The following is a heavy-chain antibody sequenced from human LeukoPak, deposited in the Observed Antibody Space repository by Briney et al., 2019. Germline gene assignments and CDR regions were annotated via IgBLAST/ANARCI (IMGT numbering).Heavy chain of an antibody. CDR3: ARYRGYSYGHDY. CDR1: GFTFSTYN. CDR2: ITSSSSYT. J-gene: IGHJ4*02. V-gene: IGHV3-21*04. Sequence: GGSLRLSCAASGFTFSTYNMNWVRQAPGKGLEWVSSITSSSSYTFYADSVKGRFTISRDNAKNSLYLQMNSLRAEDTAVYYCARYRGYSYGHDYWGQGTLVTVSS. D-gene: IGHD5-18*01.